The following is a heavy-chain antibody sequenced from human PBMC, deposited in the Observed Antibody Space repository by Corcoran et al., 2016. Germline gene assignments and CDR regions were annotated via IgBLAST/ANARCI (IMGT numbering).Heavy chain of an antibody. J-gene: IGHJ6*02. CDR3: ARLGCIGARNHYYGMDV. V-gene: IGHV2-70*01. D-gene: IGHD2-8*01. CDR2: IDWDDDK. CDR1: GFSLSTSGMC. Sequence: QVTLRESGPALVKPTQTLTLTCTFSGFSLSTSGMCVSWIRQPPGKALEWLALIDWDDDKYYSTSLKTRLTISKDTSKNQVVLTMTNMDPVDTATYYCARLGCIGARNHYYGMDVWGQGTTVTVSS.